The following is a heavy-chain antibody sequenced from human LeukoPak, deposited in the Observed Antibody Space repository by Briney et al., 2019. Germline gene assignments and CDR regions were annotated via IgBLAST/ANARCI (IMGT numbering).Heavy chain of an antibody. CDR1: GFTFSSYA. CDR2: ISGSGGSST. CDR3: AKLGPRGSSGRLDYFDY. V-gene: IGHV3-23*01. Sequence: QPGGSLRLSCAASGFTFSSYAMSWVRQAPGKGLEWVSAISGSGGSSTYYADSVKGRFTISRDNSKNTLYLQMNSLRAEDTAVYYCAKLGPRGSSGRLDYFDYWGQGTLVTVSS. J-gene: IGHJ4*02. D-gene: IGHD6-19*01.